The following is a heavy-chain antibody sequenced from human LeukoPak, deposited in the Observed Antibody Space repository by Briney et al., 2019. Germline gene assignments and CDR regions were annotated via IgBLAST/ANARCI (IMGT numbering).Heavy chain of an antibody. V-gene: IGHV4-30-4*08. Sequence: SETLSLTCTVSGGSISSGGYYWSWILRPPGEDLEWIGYIYHSGTSYYNPSLRSRVTISVDTSKNQFSLNLRSVTDADTAVYYCARRDVTTHRFDYWGQGALVTVSS. CDR1: GGSISSGGYY. D-gene: IGHD4-17*01. J-gene: IGHJ4*02. CDR2: IYHSGTS. CDR3: ARRDVTTHRFDY.